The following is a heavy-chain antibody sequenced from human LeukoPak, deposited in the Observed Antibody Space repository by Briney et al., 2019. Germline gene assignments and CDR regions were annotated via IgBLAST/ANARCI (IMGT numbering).Heavy chain of an antibody. V-gene: IGHV3-30*03. Sequence: GGSLRLSCAASGFTFSSYGMHWVRQAPGKGLEWVAVISYDGSNKYYADSVKGRFTISRDNSKNTLYLQMNSLRAEDTAVYYCARAKSTYYYDSSGYSLYYWGQGTLVTVSS. CDR2: ISYDGSNK. CDR1: GFTFSSYG. J-gene: IGHJ4*02. CDR3: ARAKSTYYYDSSGYSLYY. D-gene: IGHD3-22*01.